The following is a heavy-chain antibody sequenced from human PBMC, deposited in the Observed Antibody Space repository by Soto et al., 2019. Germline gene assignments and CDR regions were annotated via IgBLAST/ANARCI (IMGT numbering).Heavy chain of an antibody. Sequence: QVQLQESGPGLVKPSQTLSLTCTVSGGSISSGGYYWSGIRQHPGKGLEWIGYIYYSGSTYYNPPLKSRVTISVGTPKNPFSLKLSSVTAADTAVYYCARVGGINWFDPWGQGTLVTVSS. J-gene: IGHJ5*02. D-gene: IGHD1-20*01. CDR1: GGSISSGGYY. V-gene: IGHV4-31*03. CDR3: ARVGGINWFDP. CDR2: IYYSGST.